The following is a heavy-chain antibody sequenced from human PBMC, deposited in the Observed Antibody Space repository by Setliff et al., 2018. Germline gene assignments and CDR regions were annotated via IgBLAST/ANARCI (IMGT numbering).Heavy chain of an antibody. CDR3: TTTPDYGVIFRGMDV. Sequence: QPGGSLRLSCAASGFTFSGSAMHWVRQASGKGLEWVGRIRSKANSYATAYAASVKGRFTISRDDSKNTAYLQMNSLKTEDTAVYYCTTTPDYGVIFRGMDVWGQGTTVTVSS. CDR2: IRSKANSYAT. CDR1: GFTFSGSA. D-gene: IGHD4-17*01. J-gene: IGHJ6*02. V-gene: IGHV3-73*01.